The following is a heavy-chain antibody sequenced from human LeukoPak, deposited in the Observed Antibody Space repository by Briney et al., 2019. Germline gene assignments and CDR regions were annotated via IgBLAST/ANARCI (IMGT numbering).Heavy chain of an antibody. J-gene: IGHJ4*02. V-gene: IGHV4-28*05. CDR2: IYYSGSI. Sequence: PSETLSLTCAVSGYSISSSNYWGWIRQPPGKGLEWIGHIYYSGSIYYNPSLKSRVTMSVDTSKNQFSLKLSSVTAADTAVYYCHGSSSSGFDYWGQGTLVTVSS. CDR3: HGSSSSGFDY. D-gene: IGHD6-6*01. CDR1: GYSISSSNY.